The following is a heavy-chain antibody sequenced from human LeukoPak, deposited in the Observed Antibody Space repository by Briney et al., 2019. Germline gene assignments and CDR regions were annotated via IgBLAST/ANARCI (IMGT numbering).Heavy chain of an antibody. CDR2: ISYTGST. Sequence: PSETLSLTCTVSDAPISGHYLTWIRQPPGKGLEWIGYISYTGSTNYNPSLKSRLTISEDTAKNQFSLKLSSVTAADTAVYYCARDKISINAFDMWGQGTMVTVSS. J-gene: IGHJ3*02. V-gene: IGHV4-59*11. D-gene: IGHD1-14*01. CDR3: ARDKISINAFDM. CDR1: DAPISGHY.